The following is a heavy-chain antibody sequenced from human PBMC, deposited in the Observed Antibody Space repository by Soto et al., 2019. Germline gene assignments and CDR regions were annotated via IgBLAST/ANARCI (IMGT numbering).Heavy chain of an antibody. V-gene: IGHV1-69*13. CDR1: GGTFSSYA. D-gene: IGHD2-2*03. CDR3: ASWISDIGIYNWFDP. Sequence: ASVKVSCKASGGTFSSYAISWVRQAPGQGLEWMGGIIPIFGTANYAQKFQGRVTITADESTSTAYMELSSLRSEDTAVYYCASWISDIGIYNWFDPWGQGTLVTVSS. J-gene: IGHJ5*02. CDR2: IIPIFGTA.